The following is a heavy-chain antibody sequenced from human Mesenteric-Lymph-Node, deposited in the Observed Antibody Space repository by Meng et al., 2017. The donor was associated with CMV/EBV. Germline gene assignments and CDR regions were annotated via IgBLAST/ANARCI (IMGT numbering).Heavy chain of an antibody. V-gene: IGHV1-46*02. Sequence: ASVKVSCKASGYIFNSYYMHWVRQAPGQGLEWMGIINPSGGSASHAQKFQGRVTMTRDTSTSTVYMELSSLRSEDTAVYYCARGDVGATSLPDYWGQGTLVTVSS. CDR2: INPSGGSA. CDR3: ARGDVGATSLPDY. J-gene: IGHJ4*02. CDR1: GYIFNSYY. D-gene: IGHD1-26*01.